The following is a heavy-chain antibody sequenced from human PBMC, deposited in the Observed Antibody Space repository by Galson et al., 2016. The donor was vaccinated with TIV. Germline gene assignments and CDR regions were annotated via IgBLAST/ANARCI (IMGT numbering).Heavy chain of an antibody. J-gene: IGHJ5*02. CDR3: ARRIYSNTPFDP. D-gene: IGHD4-11*01. CDR1: GDSFSSHT. Sequence: SVKVSCKASGDSFSSHTISWLRQAPGQGLEWMGRIIPMINIANYPQKFQGRVTITADKSTSTAYKELTSLTSDDPAVYYCARRIYSNTPFDPWGQGILVTVSS. V-gene: IGHV1-69*02. CDR2: IIPMINIA.